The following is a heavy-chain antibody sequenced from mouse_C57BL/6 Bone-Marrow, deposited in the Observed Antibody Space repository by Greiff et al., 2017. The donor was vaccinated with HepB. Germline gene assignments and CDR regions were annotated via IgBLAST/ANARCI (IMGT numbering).Heavy chain of an antibody. Sequence: QVQLQQPGAELVRPGSSVKLSCKASGYTFTSYWMDWVKQRPGQGLEWIGNIYPSDSETHYNQKFKDKATVTVDTSSSTAYMELSSLTSAYSAVYYCARMSNYDAMDYWGQGTSVTVSS. J-gene: IGHJ4*01. CDR3: ARMSNYDAMDY. V-gene: IGHV1-61*01. D-gene: IGHD2-5*01. CDR2: IYPSDSET. CDR1: GYTFTSYW.